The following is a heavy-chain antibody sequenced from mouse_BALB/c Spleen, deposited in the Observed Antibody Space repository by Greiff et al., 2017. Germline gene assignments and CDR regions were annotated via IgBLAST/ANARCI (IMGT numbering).Heavy chain of an antibody. D-gene: IGHD1-1*01. CDR3: ARSSSTAWFAY. J-gene: IGHJ3*01. Sequence: QVQLQQSGAELVKPGASVTLSCKASGYTFTSYWIHWVKQRPGQGLEWIGEINPSNGRTNYNEKFKSKATLTVDKSSSTAYMQLSSLTSDDSAVYFCARSSSTAWFAYWGQGTLVTVSA. V-gene: IGHV1S81*02. CDR1: GYTFTSYW. CDR2: INPSNGRT.